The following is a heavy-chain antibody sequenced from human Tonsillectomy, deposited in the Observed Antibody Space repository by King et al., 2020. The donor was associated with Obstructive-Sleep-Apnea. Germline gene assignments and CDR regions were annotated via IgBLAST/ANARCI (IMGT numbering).Heavy chain of an antibody. J-gene: IGHJ4*02. D-gene: IGHD6-13*01. Sequence: VQLVESGGGVVQPGGSLRLSCAASGFTFSSYGMHWVRQAPGKGLEWVAFIRDDGRNKYYADSVKGRFTISRDNSKNTLYLQMNSLRAEDTAVYYCAKDHPPYSSSWPNYFDYWGQGTLVTVSS. CDR3: AKDHPPYSSSWPNYFDY. CDR2: IRDDGRNK. V-gene: IGHV3-30*02. CDR1: GFTFSSYG.